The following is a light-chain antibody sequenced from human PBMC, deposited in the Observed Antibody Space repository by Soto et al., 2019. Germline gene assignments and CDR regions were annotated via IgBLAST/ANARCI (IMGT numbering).Light chain of an antibody. CDR1: SSDVGGYNY. CDR2: EVS. J-gene: IGLJ1*01. V-gene: IGLV2-14*01. Sequence: ALTQPASVSGSPGQSITISCTGTSSDVGGYNYVSWYQQHPGKAPKLMIYEVSNRPSGVSNRFSGSKSGNTASLTISGLQAEDEADYYCSSYTSSSTSFGTGTKVTVL. CDR3: SSYTSSSTS.